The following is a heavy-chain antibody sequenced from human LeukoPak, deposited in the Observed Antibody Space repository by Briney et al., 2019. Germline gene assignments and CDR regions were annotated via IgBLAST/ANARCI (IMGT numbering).Heavy chain of an antibody. D-gene: IGHD3-10*01. V-gene: IGHV4-34*01. CDR2: INHSGST. CDR1: GFTFNDYG. J-gene: IGHJ4*02. Sequence: NSGGSLRLSCAASGFTFNDYGMSWVRQAPRKGLEWIGEINHSGSTYYNPSLKSRVTISVDTSKNQFSLKLSSVTAADTAVYYCASGRRLYYAYYWGQGTLVTVSS. CDR3: ASGRRLYYAYY.